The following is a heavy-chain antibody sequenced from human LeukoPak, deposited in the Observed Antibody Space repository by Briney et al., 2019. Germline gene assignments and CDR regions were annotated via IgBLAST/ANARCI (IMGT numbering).Heavy chain of an antibody. CDR3: ARDSPYGTAGY. Sequence: GGSLRLSCAASGFTFSNYNMNWVRQAPGKGLEWVSSISSSSSYIYYADSVKGRFTISRDNTKNSLYLQMNSLRAEDTAVYYCARDSPYGTAGYWGQGTLVTVSS. J-gene: IGHJ4*02. V-gene: IGHV3-21*01. CDR2: ISSSSSYI. D-gene: IGHD2-8*02. CDR1: GFTFSNYN.